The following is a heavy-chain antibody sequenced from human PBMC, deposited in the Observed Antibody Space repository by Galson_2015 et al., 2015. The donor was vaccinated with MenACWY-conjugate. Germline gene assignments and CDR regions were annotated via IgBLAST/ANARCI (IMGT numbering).Heavy chain of an antibody. V-gene: IGHV3-7*01. CDR1: GFTFNTRW. Sequence: SLRLSCAASGFTFNTRWMGWVRQAPGAGLQWVANIKHDGSGTYYVDSVKGRFTISRDNARNSLYLHMNNLRAEDTAVYYCTRAKEQWLSKTFDVWGQGTMVTVSS. CDR3: TRAKEQWLSKTFDV. CDR2: IKHDGSGT. D-gene: IGHD6-19*01. J-gene: IGHJ3*01.